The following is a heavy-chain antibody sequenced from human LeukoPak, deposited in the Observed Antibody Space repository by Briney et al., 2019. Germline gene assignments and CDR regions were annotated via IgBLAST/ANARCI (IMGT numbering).Heavy chain of an antibody. CDR1: GFTFSSYE. V-gene: IGHV3-48*03. J-gene: IGHJ3*02. D-gene: IGHD1-7*01. CDR3: ARELELFAFDI. CDR2: ISSSGSTI. Sequence: GGSLRLSCAASGFTFSSYEMNWVRQAPGKGLEWVSYISSSGSTIYYADSVKGRFTISRDNAKNSLYLQMNSLRAEDTAVYCCARELELFAFDIWGQGTMVTVSS.